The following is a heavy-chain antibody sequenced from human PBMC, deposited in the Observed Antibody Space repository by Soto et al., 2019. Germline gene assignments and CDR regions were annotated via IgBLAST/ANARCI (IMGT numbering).Heavy chain of an antibody. CDR3: TRDYTNGGMDV. CDR1: GGSISNSNW. J-gene: IGHJ6*02. V-gene: IGHV4-4*02. CDR2: IYHSGTT. D-gene: IGHD2-8*01. Sequence: SETLSLTCAVSGGSISNSNWWSWVRQPPGKGLEWIGEIYHSGTTNYNPSLESRVTISVDKSKNQFSLELTSVTAADTAVYYCTRDYTNGGMDVWGQGTTVTVSS.